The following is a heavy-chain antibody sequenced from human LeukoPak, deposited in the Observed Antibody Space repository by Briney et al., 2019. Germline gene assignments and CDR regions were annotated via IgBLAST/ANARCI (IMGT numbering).Heavy chain of an antibody. J-gene: IGHJ3*02. Sequence: ASVKVTCKASGYTFTSYGISWVRQAPGQGLEWMGWISAYNGNTKSAQKLQGRVTMTTDTSTSTAYMELRSLRSDDTAVYYCARDRGGRRYYYDEGANAFDIWGQGTMVTVSS. D-gene: IGHD3-22*01. CDR3: ARDRGGRRYYYDEGANAFDI. CDR1: GYTFTSYG. CDR2: ISAYNGNT. V-gene: IGHV1-18*01.